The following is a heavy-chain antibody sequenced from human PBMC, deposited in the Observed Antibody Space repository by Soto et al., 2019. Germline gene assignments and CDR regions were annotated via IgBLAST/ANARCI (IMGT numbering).Heavy chain of an antibody. V-gene: IGHV3-11*05. CDR3: ARVLSGTRSFDY. D-gene: IGHD5-12*01. Sequence: QVQLVESGGDLVKPGGSLRLSCAASGFTFSAYYMTWIRQAPGKGLEWLSYISSRSNYTDYADSVKGRFTTSRENAKNALRLQMNSLRADDTAVYYCARVLSGTRSFDYWGQGTLVTVSS. CDR1: GFTFSAYY. CDR2: ISSRSNYT. J-gene: IGHJ4*02.